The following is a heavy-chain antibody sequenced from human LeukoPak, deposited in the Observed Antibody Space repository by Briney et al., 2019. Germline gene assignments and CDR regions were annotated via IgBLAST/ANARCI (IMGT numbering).Heavy chain of an antibody. V-gene: IGHV3-43*01. CDR2: AGWAGGTT. Sequence: GGSLRLSRATSGFNFDRYTIHWVRQDPGKGLEWVSLAGWAGGTTFYSDSVRGRFTISRDSGRKSVYLQMNSLTTDDTAFYFCAKELNTMFFDYWGQGALVTVSS. J-gene: IGHJ4*02. CDR3: AKELNTMFFDY. CDR1: GFNFDRYT. D-gene: IGHD3-10*02.